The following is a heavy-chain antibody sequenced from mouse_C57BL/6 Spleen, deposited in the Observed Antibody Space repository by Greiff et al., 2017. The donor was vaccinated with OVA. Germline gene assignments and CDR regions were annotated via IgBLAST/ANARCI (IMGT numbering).Heavy chain of an antibody. CDR3: ARNPGDYFDY. V-gene: IGHV5-17*01. CDR2: ISSGSSTI. J-gene: IGHJ2*01. Sequence: EVKLVESGGGLVKPGGSLKLSCAASGFTFSDYGMHWVRQAPEKGLEWVAYISSGSSTIYYADTVKGRFTISRDNAKNTLFLQMTSLRSEDTAMYYWARNPGDYFDYWGQGTTLTVSS. CDR1: GFTFSDYG.